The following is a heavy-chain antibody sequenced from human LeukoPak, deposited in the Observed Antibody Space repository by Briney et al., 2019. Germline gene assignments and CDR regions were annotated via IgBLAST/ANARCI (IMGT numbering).Heavy chain of an antibody. J-gene: IGHJ5*02. Sequence: KPSETLSLTCTVSGGSISSSSYYWGWIRQPPGKGLEWIGSIYYSGSTYYNPSLKSRVTISVDTSKTQFSLKLSSVTAADTAVYYCAREKIVVVVAATRWFDPWGQGTLVTVSS. V-gene: IGHV4-39*07. D-gene: IGHD2-15*01. CDR3: AREKIVVVVAATRWFDP. CDR1: GGSISSSSYY. CDR2: IYYSGST.